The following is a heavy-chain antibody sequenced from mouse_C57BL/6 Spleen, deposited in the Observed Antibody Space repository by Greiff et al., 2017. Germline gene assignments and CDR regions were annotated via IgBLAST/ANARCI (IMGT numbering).Heavy chain of an antibody. CDR2: IDPSDSET. CDR1: GYTFTSYW. CDR3: VYGSSGPFDY. V-gene: IGHV1-52*01. J-gene: IGHJ2*01. D-gene: IGHD1-1*01. Sequence: VQLQQPGAELVRPGSSVKLSCKASGYTFTSYWMHWVKQRPIQGLEWIGNIDPSDSETHSNQKFKDKATLTVDKSSSTAYMQLSSLTSEDSAVYYGVYGSSGPFDYWGQGTTLRVAS.